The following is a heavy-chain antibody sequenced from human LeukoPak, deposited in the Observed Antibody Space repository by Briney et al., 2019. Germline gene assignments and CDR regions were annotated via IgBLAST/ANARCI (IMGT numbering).Heavy chain of an antibody. CDR2: IYASGNT. CDR3: ARVQDYGIADAFFDY. Sequence: KPSQTLSLTCTVSGDSISSGRYYWSWVRQPAGKGLEWIGRIYASGNTNYNPSLKSRVTISIDTSKSQFSLKLSSVTATDTAVYYCARVQDYGIADAFFDYWGQGTLVTVSS. CDR1: GDSISSGRYY. J-gene: IGHJ4*02. V-gene: IGHV4-61*02. D-gene: IGHD4-17*01.